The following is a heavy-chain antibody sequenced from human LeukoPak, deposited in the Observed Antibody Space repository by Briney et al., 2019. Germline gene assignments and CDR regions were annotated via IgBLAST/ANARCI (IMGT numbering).Heavy chain of an antibody. CDR2: INHSGST. D-gene: IGHD6-13*01. Sequence: SETLSLTCAVYGGSFSGYYWSWIRQPPGKGLEWIGEINHSGSTNYNPSLKSRVTISVDTSKNQFSLKLSSVTAADTAVYYCARSRGQLVRYYYYGMDVWGQGTTVTVSS. CDR3: ARSRGQLVRYYYYGMDV. CDR1: GGSFSGYY. V-gene: IGHV4-34*01. J-gene: IGHJ6*02.